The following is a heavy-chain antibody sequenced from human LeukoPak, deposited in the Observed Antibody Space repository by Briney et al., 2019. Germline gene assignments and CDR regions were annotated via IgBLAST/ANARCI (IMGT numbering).Heavy chain of an antibody. V-gene: IGHV4-39*01. D-gene: IGHD2-15*01. CDR3: ARHCCSGPAKRVFDI. CDR2: ISYSGNT. CDR1: GGSIISSDFH. Sequence: SQTLSLTCTVSGGSIISSDFHWGWVRQPPGKGLEWIGTISYSGNTDYNPSLRGRVTISVDTSNNQFSLRLGSVTAADTAVYHCARHCCSGPAKRVFDIWGQGTMVTVSS. J-gene: IGHJ3*02.